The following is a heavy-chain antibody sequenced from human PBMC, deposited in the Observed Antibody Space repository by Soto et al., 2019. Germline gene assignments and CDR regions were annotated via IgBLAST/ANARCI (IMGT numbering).Heavy chain of an antibody. CDR3: AREDSSSAQYWYVDV. V-gene: IGHV1-69*01. CDR2: IIPITGTV. CDR1: GGTFSSYA. J-gene: IGHJ2*01. Sequence: QVQLVQSGAEVKKPGSSVKVSCKVYGGTFSSYASGWVRQAPGQGLEWMGGIIPITGTVNNAQKIQGRVTITADASTPTVYMVMSSLSSEETALYYGAREDSSSAQYWYVDVWGRGTLVTVSS. D-gene: IGHD6-6*01.